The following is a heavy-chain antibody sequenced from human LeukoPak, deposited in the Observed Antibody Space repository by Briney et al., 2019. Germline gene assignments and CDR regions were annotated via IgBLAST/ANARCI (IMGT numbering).Heavy chain of an antibody. CDR3: AGLSGWVAVAGPYFDY. CDR1: GFTVSSNY. Sequence: GGSLRLSCAASGFTVSSNYMSWVRQAPGKGLEWVSVIYSGGSTYYADSVKGRFTISRDNSKNTLYLQMNSLRAEDTAVYYCAGLSGWVAVAGPYFDYWGQGTLVTVSS. V-gene: IGHV3-53*01. J-gene: IGHJ4*02. D-gene: IGHD6-19*01. CDR2: IYSGGST.